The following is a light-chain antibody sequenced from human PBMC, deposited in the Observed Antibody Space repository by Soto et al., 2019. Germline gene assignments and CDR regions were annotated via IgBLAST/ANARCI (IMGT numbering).Light chain of an antibody. CDR3: QQSYSTTIT. CDR1: QSIRRY. CDR2: AAS. Sequence: DIQMTQSPSSLPASVGDRVTITCRESQSIRRYLNWYQEKPGKAPNXLIYAASSLQSGVPSMFSGSGSGTDFTLTISSLQPEDVETDYCQQSYSTTITFGQGTRLEIK. J-gene: IGKJ5*01. V-gene: IGKV1-39*01.